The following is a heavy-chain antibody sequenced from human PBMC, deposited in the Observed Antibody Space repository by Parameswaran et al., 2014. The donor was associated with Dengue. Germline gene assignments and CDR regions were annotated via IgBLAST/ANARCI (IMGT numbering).Heavy chain of an antibody. D-gene: IGHD1-26*01. CDR3: ARVPSSGSQDYFDF. CDR2: FNPSGDNT. CDR1: GYTFTSYY. Sequence: PGASVKVSCKASGYTFTSYYIHWVRQAPGQGPEWMGLFNPSGDNTFYAQKFQGRLTMTRDTSTSTVYMELSSLKSEDTAVYYCARVPSSGSQDYFDFWGQGTLVTVSS. J-gene: IGHJ4*02. V-gene: IGHV1-46*01.